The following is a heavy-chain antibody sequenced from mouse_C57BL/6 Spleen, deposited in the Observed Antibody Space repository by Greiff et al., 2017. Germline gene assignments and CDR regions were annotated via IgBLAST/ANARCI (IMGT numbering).Heavy chain of an antibody. D-gene: IGHD1-1*02. CDR2: IDPAAGGT. CDR1: GYTFTDYE. Sequence: VQLQQPGAELVRPGASVTLSCKASGYTFTDYEMHWVKQTPVHGLEWIGAIDPAAGGTTYNQKFKGKAILTVDKSSSTAYMELRSLTSEDSAVYYCTGGGSTGAMDYWGQGTSVTVSS. V-gene: IGHV1-15*01. CDR3: TGGGSTGAMDY. J-gene: IGHJ4*01.